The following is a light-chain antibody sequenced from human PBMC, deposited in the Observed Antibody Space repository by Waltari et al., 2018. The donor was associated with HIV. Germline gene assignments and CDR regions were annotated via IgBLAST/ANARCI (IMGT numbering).Light chain of an antibody. CDR1: SSNIGNNY. CDR3: GTWDSSLSVGGV. V-gene: IGLV1-51*02. CDR2: ENN. Sequence: QSVLTQPPSVSAAPGQKVTISCSGSSSNIGNNYVSWYQQLPGTAPKLLIYENNRRPSGIPDRFSGSKSATSATLGITGLQTGDEADYYCGTWDSSLSVGGVFGGGTKLTVL. J-gene: IGLJ2*01.